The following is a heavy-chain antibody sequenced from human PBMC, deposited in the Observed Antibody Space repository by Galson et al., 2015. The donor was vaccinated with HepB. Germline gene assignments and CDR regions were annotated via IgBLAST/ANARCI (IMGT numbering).Heavy chain of an antibody. D-gene: IGHD2-2*01. Sequence: SLRLSCAAYGFTVSSNYMNWVRQAPGKGLEWVSVIYSGGGTYSADSVKGRFTISRDNSKNTLYLQMNSLRAEDTAVYYCARGGVVPAVIAYHGMDVWGQGTTVTVSS. CDR1: GFTVSSNY. CDR2: IYSGGGT. J-gene: IGHJ6*02. CDR3: ARGGVVPAVIAYHGMDV. V-gene: IGHV3-53*01.